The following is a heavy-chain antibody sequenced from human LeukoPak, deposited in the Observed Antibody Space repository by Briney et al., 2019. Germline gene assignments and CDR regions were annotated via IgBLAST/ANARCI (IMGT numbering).Heavy chain of an antibody. CDR3: ATSYSGYDWGGY. J-gene: IGHJ4*02. CDR2: SYPEDGET. D-gene: IGHD5-12*01. CDR1: GYTLTELS. Sequence: ASVKVSCKVSGYTLTELSMHWVRAAPGKGLEGRGGSYPEDGETIYAQKFQGRVTMTEDTSTDTAYMELRSPRSEDTAVYYCATSYSGYDWGGYWGQGTLVTVSS. V-gene: IGHV1-24*01.